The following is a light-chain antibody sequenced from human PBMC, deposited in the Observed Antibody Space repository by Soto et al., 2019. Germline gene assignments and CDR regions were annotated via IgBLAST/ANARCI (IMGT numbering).Light chain of an antibody. J-gene: IGLJ1*01. CDR2: DVS. Sequence: QSALTQPTSASGSPGQSVTISCTGTSSDVGGYNYVSWYQQHPGKAPKLMIYDVSMRPSGVPDRFSGSKSGNTASLTVSGLQAEDEADYYCSSYAGSNNFGVFGTGTKVTVL. CDR1: SSDVGGYNY. V-gene: IGLV2-8*01. CDR3: SSYAGSNNFGV.